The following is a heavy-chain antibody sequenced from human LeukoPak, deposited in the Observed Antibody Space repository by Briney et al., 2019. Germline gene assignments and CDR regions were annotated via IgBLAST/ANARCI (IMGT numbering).Heavy chain of an antibody. D-gene: IGHD3-3*01. CDR2: ISTDGSST. V-gene: IGHV3-74*01. Sequence: GGSLRLSCAASGFTFSSYWMHWVRQGPGKGLVWVSRISTDGSSTDYADSVKGRFTISRDNAKNSLYLQMNSLRAEDTAVYYCARVKGYDFWSGYYTNGESWFDPWGQGTLVTVSS. CDR1: GFTFSSYW. J-gene: IGHJ5*02. CDR3: ARVKGYDFWSGYYTNGESWFDP.